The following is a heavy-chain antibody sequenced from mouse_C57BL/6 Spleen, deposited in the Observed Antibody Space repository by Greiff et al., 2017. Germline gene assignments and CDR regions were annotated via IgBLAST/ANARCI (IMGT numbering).Heavy chain of an antibody. J-gene: IGHJ4*01. Sequence: QVQLKESGAELVKPGASVKISCKASGYAFSSYWMNWVKQRPGKGLEWIGQIYPGDGDTNYNGKFKGKATLTADKSSSTAYMQLSSLTSEDSAVYFCARTYYGYDDYAMDYWGQGTSVTVSS. CDR3: ARTYYGYDDYAMDY. D-gene: IGHD2-9*01. CDR1: GYAFSSYW. V-gene: IGHV1-80*01. CDR2: IYPGDGDT.